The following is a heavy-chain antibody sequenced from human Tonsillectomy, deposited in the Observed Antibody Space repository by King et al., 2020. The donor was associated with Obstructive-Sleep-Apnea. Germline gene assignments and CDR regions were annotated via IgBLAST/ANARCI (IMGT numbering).Heavy chain of an antibody. D-gene: IGHD6-19*01. CDR2: IDWDDDK. Sequence: VTLKESGPALVKPTQTLTLTCTFSGFSLSTSGMCVSWIRQPPGKALEWLARIDWDDDKYYSTSLKTRLTISKDTSKNQVVLTMTNMDPVDTATYYCARMLGQDAPHSSGWSAQYYYGMDVWGHGTTVTVSS. CDR1: GFSLSTSGMC. V-gene: IGHV2-70*11. CDR3: ARMLGQDAPHSSGWSAQYYYGMDV. J-gene: IGHJ6*02.